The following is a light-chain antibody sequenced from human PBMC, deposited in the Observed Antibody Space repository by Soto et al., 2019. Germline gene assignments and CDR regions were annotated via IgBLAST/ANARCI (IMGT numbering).Light chain of an antibody. J-gene: IGKJ2*01. CDR3: LQGSHWPYV. CDR1: QSLVPSYGNTH. V-gene: IGKV2-30*02. CDR2: RVS. Sequence: DVVMTQSPLSLPVTLGQPASISCRSSQSLVPSYGNTHLSWFQQRPGLPPRRLIHRVSIRHAAAPARGSGCASGDHFARNSGGEEAEGIGVYYCLQGSHWPYVFRQGTRLVI.